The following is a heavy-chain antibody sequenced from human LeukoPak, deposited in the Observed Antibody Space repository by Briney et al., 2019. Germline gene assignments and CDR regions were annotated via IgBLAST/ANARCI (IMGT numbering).Heavy chain of an antibody. Sequence: PGGSLRLSCAASGFTFSSYGMRWVRQAPGKGLEWVANIKQDGSDKYYVDSVKGRFTISRDNSKNTLYLQMNSLRAEDTAVYYCAGGESKRAQQLVDYWGQGTLVTVSS. CDR1: GFTFSSYG. V-gene: IGHV3-7*01. J-gene: IGHJ4*02. CDR3: AGGESKRAQQLVDY. D-gene: IGHD6-13*01. CDR2: IKQDGSDK.